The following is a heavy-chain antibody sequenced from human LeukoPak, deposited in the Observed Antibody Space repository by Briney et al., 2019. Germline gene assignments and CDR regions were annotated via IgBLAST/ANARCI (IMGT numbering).Heavy chain of an antibody. Sequence: SVKVSCKASGGTFSSYAISWVRQAPGQGLEWMGGIIPIFGTANYAQKFQGRVTITTDESTSTAYMELSSLRPEDTAVYYCAKTTVTTGGIDYWGQGTLVTVSS. CDR1: GGTFSSYA. CDR3: AKTTVTTGGIDY. CDR2: IIPIFGTA. D-gene: IGHD4-17*01. J-gene: IGHJ4*02. V-gene: IGHV1-69*05.